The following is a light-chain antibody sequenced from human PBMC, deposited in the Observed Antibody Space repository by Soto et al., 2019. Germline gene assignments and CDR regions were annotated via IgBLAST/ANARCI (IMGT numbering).Light chain of an antibody. V-gene: IGKV1-5*03. CDR3: QQYNNYPT. J-gene: IGKJ4*01. CDR2: EAS. Sequence: DVQMTQSPSTLSASVGDRVTITCRASQNIDTWVAWYQQKPGKAPKLLIYEASTLKNWVPSRFSGSGSETEFTLTISGLQPDDFATYYCQQYNNYPTFGGGTKVEIK. CDR1: QNIDTW.